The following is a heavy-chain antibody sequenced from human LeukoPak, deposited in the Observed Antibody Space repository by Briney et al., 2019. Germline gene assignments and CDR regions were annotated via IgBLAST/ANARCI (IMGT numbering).Heavy chain of an antibody. Sequence: PGGSLRLSCAVSGFTFSSYSMNWVRQAPGKGLEWVSYISTSSSTIYYADSVKGRFTISRDNAKNSLYLQMNSLRAEDTAVYYCAIGGRGSSGWGYDYWGQGTLVTVSS. CDR3: AIGGRGSSGWGYDY. V-gene: IGHV3-48*01. J-gene: IGHJ4*02. D-gene: IGHD6-19*01. CDR1: GFTFSSYS. CDR2: ISTSSSTI.